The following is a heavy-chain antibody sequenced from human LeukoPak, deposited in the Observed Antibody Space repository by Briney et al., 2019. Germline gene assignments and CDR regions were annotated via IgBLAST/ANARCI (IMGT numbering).Heavy chain of an antibody. D-gene: IGHD1-1*01. CDR1: GYTFTGYY. CDR3: ARVESSNPVQPSWFDP. V-gene: IGHV1-69*13. CDR2: IIPIFGTA. Sequence: SVKVSCKASGYTFTGYYMHWVRQAPGQGLEWMGGIIPIFGTANYAQKFQGRVTITADESTSTAYMELSSLRSEDTAVYYCARVESSNPVQPSWFDPWGQGTLVTVSS. J-gene: IGHJ5*02.